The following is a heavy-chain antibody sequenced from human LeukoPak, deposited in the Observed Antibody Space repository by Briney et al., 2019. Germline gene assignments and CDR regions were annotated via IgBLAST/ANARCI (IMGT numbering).Heavy chain of an antibody. V-gene: IGHV3-23*01. CDR2: LSGSGITT. D-gene: IGHD6-19*01. J-gene: IGHJ4*01. CDR3: AKGIYSSGWGYFEY. CDR1: GFTFSNSA. Sequence: GGSLRLSCAASGFTFSNSAMSWVRQAPGKGLEWVSTLSGSGITTYYADSVKGRFTISRDNSKNTLYLQMNSLRAEDTSVYYCAKGIYSSGWGYFEYWGHGTLVTVSS.